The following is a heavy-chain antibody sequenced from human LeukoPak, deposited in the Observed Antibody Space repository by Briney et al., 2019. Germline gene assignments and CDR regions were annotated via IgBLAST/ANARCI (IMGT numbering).Heavy chain of an antibody. Sequence: PGGSLRVSCAASGFTVSSNYMSWVRQAPGKGLEWVSVIYSGGSTYYADSVKGRFTISRDNSKNTLYLQMYSLRAEDTAVYYCARENDYVWGSYRYTGKIFDYWGQGTLVTVSS. CDR3: ARENDYVWGSYRYTGKIFDY. D-gene: IGHD3-16*02. CDR1: GFTVSSNY. CDR2: IYSGGST. V-gene: IGHV3-66*01. J-gene: IGHJ4*02.